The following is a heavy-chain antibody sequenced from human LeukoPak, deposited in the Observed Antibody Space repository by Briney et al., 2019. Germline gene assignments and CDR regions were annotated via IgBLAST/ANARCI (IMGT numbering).Heavy chain of an antibody. Sequence: SETLSLTCAVYGGSFSGYYWSWIRQPPGKGLEWIGEINHSGSTNYNPSLKSRVTISVDTSKNQFSLKLSSVTAADTAVYYCARGPSLWAVGYYYYGMDVWGQGTTVTVSS. V-gene: IGHV4-34*01. CDR2: INHSGST. D-gene: IGHD1-26*01. J-gene: IGHJ6*02. CDR3: ARGPSLWAVGYYYYGMDV. CDR1: GGSFSGYY.